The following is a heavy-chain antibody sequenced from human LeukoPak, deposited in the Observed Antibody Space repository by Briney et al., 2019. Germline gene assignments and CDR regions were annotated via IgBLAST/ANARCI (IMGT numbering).Heavy chain of an antibody. CDR1: RFTFSSYA. Sequence: GGSLRLSCADSRFTFSSYAMSWVRQAPGNGLEWVSAISGSGGSTYYADSVKGRFTISRDNSQNTLYLQMNSLRAEDTAVYYCAKVLAAFWSGYDYWGQGPLVTVSS. D-gene: IGHD3-3*01. CDR2: ISGSGGST. J-gene: IGHJ4*02. CDR3: AKVLAAFWSGYDY. V-gene: IGHV3-23*01.